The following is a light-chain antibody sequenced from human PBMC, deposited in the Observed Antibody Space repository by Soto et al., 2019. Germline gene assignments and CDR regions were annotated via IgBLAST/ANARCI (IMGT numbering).Light chain of an antibody. Sequence: DIQMTQSPSSVSASVGDRVTITCRASQGINNWLAWYQQKPGKAPELLIYAVSYLQSGVPSRFSGSGSGTEFTLTIRSLQPEDFATYFCKQSSAFPLTLGGGTKVDIK. J-gene: IGKJ4*01. CDR2: AVS. CDR1: QGINNW. CDR3: KQSSAFPLT. V-gene: IGKV1-12*01.